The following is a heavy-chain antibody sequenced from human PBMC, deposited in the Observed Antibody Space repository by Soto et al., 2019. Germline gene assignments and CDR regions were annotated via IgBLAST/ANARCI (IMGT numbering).Heavy chain of an antibody. CDR3: AKERTYDILTGYYRPNEFDF. CDR2: ISWNSGSI. D-gene: IGHD3-9*01. V-gene: IGHV3-9*01. J-gene: IGHJ4*02. Sequence: SLRLSCAASGFTFDDYAMHWVQQAPGKGLEWVSGISWNSGSIGYAGSVRGRFAISRDNAKNSLYLQMNSLRAEDTALYYCAKERTYDILTGYYRPNEFDFWGQGTLVTVSS. CDR1: GFTFDDYA.